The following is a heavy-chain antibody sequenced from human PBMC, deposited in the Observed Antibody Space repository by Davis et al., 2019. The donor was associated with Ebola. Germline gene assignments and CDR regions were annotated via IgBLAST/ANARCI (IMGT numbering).Heavy chain of an antibody. D-gene: IGHD2-21*02. CDR3: ARGATLTRDYFDY. CDR2: ISSSSSYI. J-gene: IGHJ4*02. Sequence: GESLKISCAASGFMFSSYAMSWVRQAPGKGLEWVSSISSSSSYIYYADSVKGRFTISRDNAKNSLYLQMNSLRAEDTAVYYCARGATLTRDYFDYWGQGTLVTVSS. CDR1: GFMFSSYA. V-gene: IGHV3-21*01.